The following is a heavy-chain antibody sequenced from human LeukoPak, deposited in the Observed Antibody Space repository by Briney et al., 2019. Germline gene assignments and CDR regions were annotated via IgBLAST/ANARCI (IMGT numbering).Heavy chain of an antibody. CDR1: GDSISSYY. V-gene: IGHV4-4*07. CDR2: IYTSGST. Sequence: PSETLSLTCTVSGDSISSYYWSWIRQPAGKGLEWIGRIYTSGSTNYNPSLKSRVTMSVDTSKNQFSLKLSSVTAADTAVYYCARVKGVAVPAYYYYMDVWGKGTTVTVSS. J-gene: IGHJ6*03. D-gene: IGHD2-2*01. CDR3: ARVKGVAVPAYYYYMDV.